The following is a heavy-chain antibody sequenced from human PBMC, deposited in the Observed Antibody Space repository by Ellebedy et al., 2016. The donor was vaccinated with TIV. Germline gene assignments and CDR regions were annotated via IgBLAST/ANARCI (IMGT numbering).Heavy chain of an antibody. D-gene: IGHD2-8*01. CDR2: ISWNSGNI. CDR3: ARGACMLLSCRSGYGMDV. J-gene: IGHJ6*02. Sequence: PGGSLRLSCAASGFTFDDYAMHRVRQAPGKGLEWVSGISWNSGNIAYADSVKGRFTISRDNAKNSLYLQMNSLRAEDTAVYYCARGACMLLSCRSGYGMDVWGQGTTVTVSS. V-gene: IGHV3-9*01. CDR1: GFTFDDYA.